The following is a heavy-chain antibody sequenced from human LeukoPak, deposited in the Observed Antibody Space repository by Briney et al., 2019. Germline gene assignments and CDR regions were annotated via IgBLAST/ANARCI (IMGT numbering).Heavy chain of an antibody. Sequence: GGSLRLSCAASGFTFSSYGMHGVRQAPGKGLEWVAVIWYDGSNKYYADSVKGRFTISRDNSKNTLYVQMNSLRAEDTAVYYCARGVDAFDIWGQGTMVTVSS. J-gene: IGHJ3*02. CDR1: GFTFSSYG. CDR2: IWYDGSNK. V-gene: IGHV3-33*01. CDR3: ARGVDAFDI.